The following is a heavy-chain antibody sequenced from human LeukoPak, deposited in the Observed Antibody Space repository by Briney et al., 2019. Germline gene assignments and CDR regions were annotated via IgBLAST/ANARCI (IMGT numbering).Heavy chain of an antibody. Sequence: PGGSLRLSCAASGFTVSSNYMSWVRQAPGKGLEWVSVIYSGGSTYYADSVKGRFTISRDNSKNTLYLQMNSLRAEDTAVYYCAGGDDYGDYKYDYWGQGTLVTVSS. V-gene: IGHV3-66*01. CDR1: GFTVSSNY. CDR3: AGGDDYGDYKYDY. D-gene: IGHD4-17*01. CDR2: IYSGGST. J-gene: IGHJ4*02.